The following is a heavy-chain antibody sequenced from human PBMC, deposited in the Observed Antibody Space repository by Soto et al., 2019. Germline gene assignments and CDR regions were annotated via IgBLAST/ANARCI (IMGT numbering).Heavy chain of an antibody. D-gene: IGHD3-16*02. J-gene: IGHJ3*02. CDR3: AHVVITFGGVIGLDAFDM. Sequence: SGPTLVNPTQTLTLTCTFSGFSLSTRGVGVGWIRQPPGKALEWLAIIYWDDDDRYSPSLKSRLAITKDTSKNQVVLTMTTLDPVDTATYYCAHVVITFGGVIGLDAFDMWGQGTMVTVS. V-gene: IGHV2-5*02. CDR2: IYWDDDD. CDR1: GFSLSTRGVG.